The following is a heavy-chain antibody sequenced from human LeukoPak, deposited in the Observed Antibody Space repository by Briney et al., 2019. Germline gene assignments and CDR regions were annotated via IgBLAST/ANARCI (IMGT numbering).Heavy chain of an antibody. J-gene: IGHJ4*02. CDR2: IIPIFGTA. CDR1: GYTFTSYD. CDR3: ARVFMDTAMVTFDY. V-gene: IGHV1-69*06. Sequence: ASVKVSCKASGYTFTSYDINWVRQATGQGLEWMGGIIPIFGTANYAQKFQGRVTITADKSTSTAYMELSSLRSEDTALYYCARVFMDTAMVTFDYWGQGTLVTVSS. D-gene: IGHD5-18*01.